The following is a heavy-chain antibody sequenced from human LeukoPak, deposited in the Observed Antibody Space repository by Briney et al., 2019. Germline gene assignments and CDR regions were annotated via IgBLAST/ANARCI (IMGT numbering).Heavy chain of an antibody. CDR1: GFTFSSYA. CDR3: AKDDSNYSFNFDY. Sequence: GGSLRLSCAASGFTFSSYAMSWVRQAPGKGLEWVSAISGSGGSTYHADSVKGRFTISRDNSKNTLYLQMNSLRAEDTAVYYCAKDDSNYSFNFDYWGQGTLVTVSS. V-gene: IGHV3-23*01. D-gene: IGHD4-11*01. CDR2: ISGSGGST. J-gene: IGHJ4*02.